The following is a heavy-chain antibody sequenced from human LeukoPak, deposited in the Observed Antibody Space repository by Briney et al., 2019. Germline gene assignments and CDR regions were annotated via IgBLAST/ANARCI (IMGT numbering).Heavy chain of an antibody. CDR3: ARDYYYDSSGYSGYFDY. CDR2: IIPIFGTA. CDR1: GGTFSSYA. J-gene: IGHJ4*02. V-gene: IGHV1-69*13. D-gene: IGHD3-22*01. Sequence: SVKVSCKASGGTFSSYATSWVRQAPGQGLEWMGGIIPIFGTANYAQKFQGRVTITADESTSTAYMELSSLRSEDTAVYYCARDYYYDSSGYSGYFDYWGQGTLVTVSS.